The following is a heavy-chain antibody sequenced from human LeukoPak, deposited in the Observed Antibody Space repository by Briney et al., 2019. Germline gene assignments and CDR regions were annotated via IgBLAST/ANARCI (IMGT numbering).Heavy chain of an antibody. CDR2: ISHSGRT. Sequence: SETLSLTCAVHGDSFTAYLWNCIPHTPDKGVECIGEISHSGRTQYNPSLASRVTFSLDTSKTQFSVELKSVTAADTAVYYCARAGTEAMTTPAYPVFYYFYLDVWGTGTTVTVS. CDR1: GDSFTAYL. D-gene: IGHD4-11*01. J-gene: IGHJ6*03. V-gene: IGHV4-34*01. CDR3: ARAGTEAMTTPAYPVFYYFYLDV.